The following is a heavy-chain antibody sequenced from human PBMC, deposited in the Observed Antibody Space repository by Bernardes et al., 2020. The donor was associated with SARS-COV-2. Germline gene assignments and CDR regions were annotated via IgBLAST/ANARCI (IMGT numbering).Heavy chain of an antibody. CDR1: GYTFTSYG. D-gene: IGHD1-26*01. CDR3: ARDPRYSGSYYFDY. J-gene: IGHJ4*02. V-gene: IGHV1-18*01. CDR2: ISAYNGNT. Sequence: ASMKVSCKASGYTFTSYGISWVRQAPGQGLEWMGWISAYNGNTNYAQKLQGRVTMTTDTSTSTAYMELRSLRSDDTAVYYCARDPRYSGSYYFDYWGQGTLVTVSS.